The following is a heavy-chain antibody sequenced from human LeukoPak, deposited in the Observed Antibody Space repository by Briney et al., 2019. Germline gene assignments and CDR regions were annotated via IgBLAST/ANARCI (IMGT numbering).Heavy chain of an antibody. CDR2: IWYDGSNK. CDR3: AKAPSGTPYQFDY. Sequence: GGSLRLSCAASGFTFSTDGMHWVRQAPGKGLEWVAVIWYDGSNKYYADSVKGRFTISKDNSKNTLYLQMNSLRAKDTAVYYCAKAPSGTPYQFDYWGQGTLVTVSS. V-gene: IGHV3-33*06. D-gene: IGHD3-10*01. CDR1: GFTFSTDG. J-gene: IGHJ4*02.